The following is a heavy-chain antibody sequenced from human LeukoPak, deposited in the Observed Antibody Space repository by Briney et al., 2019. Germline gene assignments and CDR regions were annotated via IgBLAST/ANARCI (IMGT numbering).Heavy chain of an antibody. D-gene: IGHD6-25*01. CDR1: GGSFSGYY. V-gene: IGHV4-34*01. Sequence: SETLSLTCAVYGGSFSGYYWSRIRQPPGKGLEWIGEINHSGSTNYNPSLKGRVTISVDTSKNQFSLKLSSVTAADTAVYYCARDKGSSGLDYWGQGTLVTVSS. CDR2: INHSGST. J-gene: IGHJ4*02. CDR3: ARDKGSSGLDY.